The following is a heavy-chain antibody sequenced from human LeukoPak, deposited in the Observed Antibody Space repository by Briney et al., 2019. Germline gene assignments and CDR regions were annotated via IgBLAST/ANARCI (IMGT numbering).Heavy chain of an antibody. CDR3: ARAFDDYDSSGYYFDY. V-gene: IGHV4-59*01. CDR1: GGSISSYY. CDR2: IYYSGST. Sequence: SETLSLTCTVSGGSISSYYWSWIRQPPGQGLEWIGYIYYSGSTNYNPSLKSRVTISVDTSKNRFSLKLSSVTAADTAVYYCARAFDDYDSSGYYFDYWGQGTLVTVSS. D-gene: IGHD3-22*01. J-gene: IGHJ4*02.